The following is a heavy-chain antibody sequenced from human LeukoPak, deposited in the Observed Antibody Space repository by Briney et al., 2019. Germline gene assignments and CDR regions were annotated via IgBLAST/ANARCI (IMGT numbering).Heavy chain of an antibody. V-gene: IGHV1-69*05. CDR2: TIPIFGTA. CDR1: GGTFSSYA. D-gene: IGHD6-13*01. J-gene: IGHJ4*02. CDR3: ARDRVAAAGTLDY. Sequence: SVKVSCKASGGTFSSYAISWVRQAPGQGLEWMGGTIPIFGTANYAQKFQGRVTMTRDTSISTAYMELSRLRSDDTAVYYCARDRVAAAGTLDYWGQGTLVTVSS.